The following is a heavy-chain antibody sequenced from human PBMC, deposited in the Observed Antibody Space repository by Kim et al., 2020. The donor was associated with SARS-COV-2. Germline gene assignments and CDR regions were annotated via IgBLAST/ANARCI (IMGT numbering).Heavy chain of an antibody. V-gene: IGHV3-7*01. D-gene: IGHD6-25*01. J-gene: IGHJ4*02. Sequence: GGSLRLSCAASGFTFSRYWMTWVRQAPGMGLEWVANIKKDGSAKYYVDSVKGRFTISRGNAKNSLYLQMNSLRAEDTAVYYCASHQEAGYWGQGTMVTVSS. CDR3: ASHQEAGY. CDR1: GFTFSRYW. CDR2: IKKDGSAK.